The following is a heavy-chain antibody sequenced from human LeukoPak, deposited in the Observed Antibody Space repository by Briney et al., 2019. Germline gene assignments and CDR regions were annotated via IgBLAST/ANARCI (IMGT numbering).Heavy chain of an antibody. CDR1: GYTFTGYY. CDR3: ARERIAAAATSADY. D-gene: IGHD6-13*01. V-gene: IGHV1-2*02. CDR2: INPNSGGT. J-gene: IGHJ4*02. Sequence: ASVKVSCKASGYTFTGYYMHWVRQAPGQGLEWMGWINPNSGGTNYAQKFQGRVTMTRDMSISTAYMELSRLRSDDTAVYYCARERIAAAATSADYWGQGTLVTVSS.